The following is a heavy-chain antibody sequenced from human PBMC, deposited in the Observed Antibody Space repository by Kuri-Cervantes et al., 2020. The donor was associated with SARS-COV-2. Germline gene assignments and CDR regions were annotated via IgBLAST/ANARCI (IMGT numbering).Heavy chain of an antibody. CDR2: INHSGST. CDR3: ARSSGDIVVVPVFDP. Sequence: SQTLSLTCAVYGGSFSGYYWSWIRQPPGKGLEWIGEINHSGSTNYNPSLKSRVTISVDTSKNQFSLKLSSVTAADTAVYYCARSSGDIVVVPVFDPWGQGTRVTVSS. CDR1: GGSFSGYY. D-gene: IGHD2-2*01. J-gene: IGHJ5*02. V-gene: IGHV4-34*01.